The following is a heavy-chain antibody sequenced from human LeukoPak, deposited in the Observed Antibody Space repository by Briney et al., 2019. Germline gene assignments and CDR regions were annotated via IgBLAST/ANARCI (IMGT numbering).Heavy chain of an antibody. CDR3: ARSAGSSGWYEGYYFDY. V-gene: IGHV3-7*01. D-gene: IGHD6-13*01. CDR1: GFTFSRYW. J-gene: IGHJ4*02. Sequence: GGSLRLSXAASGFTFSRYWMSWVRQAPGKGLEWVANIKQDGSEKYYVDSVRGRFTISRDNAKISLYLQMNSLRAEDTAVYYCARSAGSSGWYEGYYFDYWGQGTLVTVSS. CDR2: IKQDGSEK.